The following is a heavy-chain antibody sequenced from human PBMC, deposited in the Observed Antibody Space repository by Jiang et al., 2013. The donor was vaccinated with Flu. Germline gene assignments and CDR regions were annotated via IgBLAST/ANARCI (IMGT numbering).Heavy chain of an antibody. Sequence: GPGLVKPSETLSLTCTVSGGSISSYYWSWIRQPPGKGLEWIGYIYYSGSTNYNPSLKSRVTISVDTSKNQFSLKLSSVTAADTAVYYCARHIPQYYYDSSGYSETNAFDIWGQGTMVTVSS. CDR1: GGSISSYY. J-gene: IGHJ3*02. V-gene: IGHV4-59*08. D-gene: IGHD3-22*01. CDR2: IYYSGST. CDR3: ARHIPQYYYDSSGYSETNAFDI.